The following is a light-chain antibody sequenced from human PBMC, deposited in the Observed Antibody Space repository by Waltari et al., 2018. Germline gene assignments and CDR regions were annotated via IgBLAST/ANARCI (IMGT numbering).Light chain of an antibody. CDR3: QQFYSTPLT. CDR2: CAS. Sequence: DIVMTQSPDSLAVSLGERATINCKSNQSVLYRGNKENYLAWYQQKPRQPPKLLIFCASTRESCVPDRFSVSGSGTDFTLTISSLKAEDVAVYYCQQFYSTPLTFGGGTKVEIK. V-gene: IGKV4-1*01. J-gene: IGKJ4*01. CDR1: QSVLYRGNKENY.